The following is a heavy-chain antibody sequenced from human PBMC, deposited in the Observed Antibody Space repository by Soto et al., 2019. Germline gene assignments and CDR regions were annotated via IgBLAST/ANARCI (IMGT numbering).Heavy chain of an antibody. J-gene: IGHJ1*01. V-gene: IGHV3-30-3*01. D-gene: IGHD6-13*01. CDR3: ARDSEQQLVPGYFQH. Sequence: ESGGGVVQPGRSLRLSCAASGFTFSSYAMHWVRQAPGKGLEWVAVISSDGSNKYYADSVKGRFTISRDNSKNTLYLQMNSLRAEDTAVYYCARDSEQQLVPGYFQHWGQGTLVTVSS. CDR2: ISSDGSNK. CDR1: GFTFSSYA.